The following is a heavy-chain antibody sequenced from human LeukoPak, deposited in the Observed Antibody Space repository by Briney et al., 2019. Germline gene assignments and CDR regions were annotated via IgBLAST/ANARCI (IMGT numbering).Heavy chain of an antibody. V-gene: IGHV3-30*03. CDR3: AGSWFYRDYFEY. D-gene: IGHD3-10*01. Sequence: GGSLRLSCAASGFPFSSYGMHWVRQAPGKGLEWVAVLSYDGSNEYYADSVKGRFTISRDNSKNTLYLQMNSLRVEDTAVYYCAGSWFYRDYFEYWGEGTLVTVSS. CDR1: GFPFSSYG. CDR2: LSYDGSNE. J-gene: IGHJ4*02.